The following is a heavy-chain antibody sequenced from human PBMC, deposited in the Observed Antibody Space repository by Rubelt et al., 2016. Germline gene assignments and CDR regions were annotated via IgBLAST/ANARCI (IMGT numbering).Heavy chain of an antibody. Sequence: QVQLQQSGPGLVKPSQTLSLTCAISGDSVSRNSAAWNWIRQSPSRGLEWLGRTYYRSKWYNDYAVSVKGRLIINPGTSSKQMSPQRKSVTPEAASEYYWARAAAAFHGMDGWGQGTTVTVSS. D-gene: IGHD6-13*01. V-gene: IGHV6-1*01. CDR2: TYYRSKWYN. J-gene: IGHJ6*02. CDR3: ARAAAAFHGMDG. CDR1: GDSVSRNSAA.